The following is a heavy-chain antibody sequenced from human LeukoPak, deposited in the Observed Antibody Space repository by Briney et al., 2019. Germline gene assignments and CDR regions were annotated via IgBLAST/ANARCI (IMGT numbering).Heavy chain of an antibody. CDR2: IYYSGST. Sequence: SETLSLTCTVSGGSISSSSYYWGWIRQPPGKGLGWIGYIYYSGSTNYNPSLKSRATISVDTSKNQCSLKLGSVAAAVTAVYYCARRYAYWGAGTLVTVSS. D-gene: IGHD2-15*01. V-gene: IGHV4-61*05. J-gene: IGHJ4*02. CDR3: ARRYAY. CDR1: GGSISSSSYY.